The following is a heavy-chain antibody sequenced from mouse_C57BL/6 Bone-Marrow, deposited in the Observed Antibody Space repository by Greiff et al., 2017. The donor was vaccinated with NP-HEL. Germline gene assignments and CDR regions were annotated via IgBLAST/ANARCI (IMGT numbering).Heavy chain of an antibody. J-gene: IGHJ1*03. D-gene: IGHD1-1*01. CDR2: IYPGSGST. CDR1: GYTFTSYW. V-gene: IGHV1-55*01. CDR3: ARGGSSPYWYFDV. Sequence: QVQLQQPGAELVKPGASVKMSCKASGYTFTSYWMTWVKQRPGQGLEWIGDIYPGSGSTNYTEKFKSKATLTVDTSSSTAYMQLSSLTSEDSAVYYCARGGSSPYWYFDVWGTGTTVTVSA.